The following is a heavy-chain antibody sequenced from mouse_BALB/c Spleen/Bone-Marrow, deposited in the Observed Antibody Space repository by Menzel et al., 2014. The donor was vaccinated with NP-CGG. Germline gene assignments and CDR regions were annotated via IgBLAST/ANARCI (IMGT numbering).Heavy chain of an antibody. CDR2: ISSGSTAI. Sequence: EVKLVESGGGLVQPGGSRKLSCAASGFTLSSFGMHWVRQAPEKGLEWVAYISSGSTAICYADTVKGRFTISRDNPKNTLFLQMTSLRSEDTAMYYCARGGNWDDFDVWSAGTTVTVSS. D-gene: IGHD4-1*01. CDR1: GFTLSSFG. J-gene: IGHJ1*01. CDR3: ARGGNWDDFDV. V-gene: IGHV5-17*02.